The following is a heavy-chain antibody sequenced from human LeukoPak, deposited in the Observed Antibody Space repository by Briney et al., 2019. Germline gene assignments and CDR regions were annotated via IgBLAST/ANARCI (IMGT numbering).Heavy chain of an antibody. CDR2: IIPIFGTA. Sequence: ASVKVSCKASGYTFTSYGISWVRQAPGQGLEWMGGIIPIFGTANYAQKFQGRVTITTDESTSTAYMELSSLRSEDTAVYYCARQEQQLAYFDYWGQGTLVTVSS. CDR3: ARQEQQLAYFDY. CDR1: GYTFTSYG. D-gene: IGHD6-13*01. V-gene: IGHV1-69*05. J-gene: IGHJ4*02.